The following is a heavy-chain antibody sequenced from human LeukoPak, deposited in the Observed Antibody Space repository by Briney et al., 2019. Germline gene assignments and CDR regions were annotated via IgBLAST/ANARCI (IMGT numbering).Heavy chain of an antibody. CDR2: IYYSGST. D-gene: IGHD3-9*01. CDR1: GGSISSYY. V-gene: IGHV4-59*12. CDR3: ARGRYHIGFRNWFDP. J-gene: IGHJ5*02. Sequence: PSETLSLTCTVSGGSISSYYWSWIRQPPGKGLEWIGYIYYSGSTNYNPSLKSRVTISVDTSKNQFSLKLSSVTAADTAVYYCARGRYHIGFRNWFDPWGQGTLVTVSS.